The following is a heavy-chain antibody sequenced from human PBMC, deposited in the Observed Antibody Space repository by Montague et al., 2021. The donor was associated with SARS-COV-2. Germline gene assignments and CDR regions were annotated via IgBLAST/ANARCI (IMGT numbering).Heavy chain of an antibody. CDR2: ISSSGSTI. CDR1: GLTFSSYS. D-gene: IGHD6-13*01. V-gene: IGHV3-48*04. Sequence: SLRLSCAASGLTFSSYSMNWVRQAPGKGLEWVSYISSSGSTIYYADSVKGRFTISRDNAKNSLYLQMNGLRVEDTAVYYCATRGGIYYWGQGTLVTVSS. CDR3: ATRGGIYY. J-gene: IGHJ4*02.